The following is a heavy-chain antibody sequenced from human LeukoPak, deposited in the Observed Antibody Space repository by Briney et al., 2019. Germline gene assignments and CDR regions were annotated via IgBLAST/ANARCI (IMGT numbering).Heavy chain of an antibody. J-gene: IGHJ5*02. V-gene: IGHV4-34*01. CDR2: INHSGST. CDR1: GGSFSGYY. CDR3: ARDFYYGSGSYYNPTGWFDP. Sequence: SETLSLTCAVYGGSFSGYYWSWIRQPPGKGLEWIGEINHSGSTNYNPSLKSRVTISVDTSKNQFSLKLSSVTAADTAVYYCARDFYYGSGSYYNPTGWFDPWGQGTLVTVSS. D-gene: IGHD3-10*01.